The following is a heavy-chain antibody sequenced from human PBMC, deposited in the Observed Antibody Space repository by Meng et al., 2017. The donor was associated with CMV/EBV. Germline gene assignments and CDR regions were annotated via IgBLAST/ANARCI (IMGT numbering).Heavy chain of an antibody. Sequence: GGSLRLSCAASGFTFSSYSMNWVRQAPGKGLEWVSSISSSSSYIYYADSVKGRFTISRDNAKNSLYLQMNSLRAEDTAVYYCARAPTRERVIGDAFDIWGQGTMVTVSS. CDR2: ISSSSSYI. D-gene: IGHD2-21*01. V-gene: IGHV3-21*01. CDR1: GFTFSSYS. CDR3: ARAPTRERVIGDAFDI. J-gene: IGHJ3*02.